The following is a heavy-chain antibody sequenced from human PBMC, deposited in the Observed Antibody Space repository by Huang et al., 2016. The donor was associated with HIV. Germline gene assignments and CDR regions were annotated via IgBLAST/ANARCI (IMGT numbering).Heavy chain of an antibody. V-gene: IGHV3-74*01. CDR1: GFTFSSYW. CDR3: ARGSRQGKYYYGSGTAY. CDR2: IKSDGSST. J-gene: IGHJ4*02. Sequence: EVQLVESGGGLVQPGGSLRLSCAASGFTFSSYWMHWVRQVPGKGLGWVSHIKSDGSSTSYADSGKGRFTISRDNAKNTLYLQMNSLRAEDTAVYYCARGSRQGKYYYGSGTAYWGQGTLVTVSS. D-gene: IGHD3-10*01.